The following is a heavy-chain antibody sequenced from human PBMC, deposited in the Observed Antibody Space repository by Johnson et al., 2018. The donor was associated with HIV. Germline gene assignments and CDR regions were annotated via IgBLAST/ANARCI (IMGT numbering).Heavy chain of an antibody. D-gene: IGHD2-8*01. V-gene: IGHV3-30*02. CDR3: AKGLVYADPDDAFDI. CDR2: IRYDGSNK. Sequence: MLLVESGGGVVPPGGSLRLSCAASGFTFSSYGMHWVRQAPGKGLEWVAFIRYDGSNKYYADSVKGRFTISRDNSKNTLYLQMNSLRAEDTAVYYCAKGLVYADPDDAFDIWGQGTMVTVSS. J-gene: IGHJ3*02. CDR1: GFTFSSYG.